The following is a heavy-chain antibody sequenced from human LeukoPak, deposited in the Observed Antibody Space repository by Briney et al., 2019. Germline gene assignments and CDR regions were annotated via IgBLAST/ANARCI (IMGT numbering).Heavy chain of an antibody. D-gene: IGHD2-21*02. CDR3: ARGGLVTPRNPVDY. V-gene: IGHV3-7*01. CDR2: IKQDGSEK. J-gene: IGHJ4*02. CDR1: GFTFSSYA. Sequence: GGSLRLSCAASGFTFSSYAMSWVRQAPGKGLEWVANIKQDGSEKYYVDSVKGRFTISRDNAKNSLYLQMNSLRAEDTAVYYCARGGLVTPRNPVDYWGQGTLVTVSS.